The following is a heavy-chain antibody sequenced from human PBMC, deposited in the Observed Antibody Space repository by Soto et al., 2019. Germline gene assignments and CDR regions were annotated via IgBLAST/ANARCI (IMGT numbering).Heavy chain of an antibody. V-gene: IGHV3-11*04. CDR1: GSTFSDYY. D-gene: IGHD3-3*01. Sequence: PGGSLRLSCAASGSTFSDYYMSWIRQAPGKGLEWLSYISSRSSTIYYADSVKGRFSISRDNAKNSLFLQMNSLRDEDTAVYYCAREGFWSGYQDYWGQGTLVTVSS. J-gene: IGHJ4*02. CDR2: ISSRSSTI. CDR3: AREGFWSGYQDY.